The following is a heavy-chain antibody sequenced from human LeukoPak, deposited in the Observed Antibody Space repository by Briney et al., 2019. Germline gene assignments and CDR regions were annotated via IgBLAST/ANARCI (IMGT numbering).Heavy chain of an antibody. Sequence: SETLSLTCAVYGGSFSGYYWSWIRQPPGKGLEWIGEINHSGSTNYNPSLKSRVTISVDTSKNQFSLELSSVTAADTAVYYCARVRRIAAAGTFDYWGQGTLVTVSS. CDR3: ARVRRIAAAGTFDY. CDR1: GGSFSGYY. V-gene: IGHV4-34*01. CDR2: INHSGST. J-gene: IGHJ4*02. D-gene: IGHD6-13*01.